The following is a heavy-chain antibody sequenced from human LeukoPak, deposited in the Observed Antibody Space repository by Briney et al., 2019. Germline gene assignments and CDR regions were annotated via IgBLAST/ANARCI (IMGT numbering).Heavy chain of an antibody. V-gene: IGHV5-51*01. D-gene: IGHD5-24*01. J-gene: IGHJ4*02. CDR3: ARRIGMATTPFDY. Sequence: HGESLKISCKGSGYSFTSYWIGWVRQMPGKDLEWMGIIYPGDSDTRYSPSFQGQVTISADKSISTAYLQWSSLKASVTAMYYCARRIGMATTPFDYWGQGTLVTVSS. CDR1: GYSFTSYW. CDR2: IYPGDSDT.